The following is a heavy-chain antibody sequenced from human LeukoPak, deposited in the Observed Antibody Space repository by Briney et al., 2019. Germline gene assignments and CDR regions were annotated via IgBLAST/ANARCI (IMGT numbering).Heavy chain of an antibody. D-gene: IGHD3-9*01. J-gene: IGHJ5*02. CDR1: GFTFSSYA. CDR2: ISYGGSNK. Sequence: PSGGSLRLSCAASGFTFSSYAMSWVRQAPGKGLEWVAVISYGGSNKYYADSVKGRFTISRDNSKNTLYLQMNSLRAEDTAVYYCARDYHILTGRHTEINWFDPWGQGTLVTVSS. V-gene: IGHV3-30*04. CDR3: ARDYHILTGRHTEINWFDP.